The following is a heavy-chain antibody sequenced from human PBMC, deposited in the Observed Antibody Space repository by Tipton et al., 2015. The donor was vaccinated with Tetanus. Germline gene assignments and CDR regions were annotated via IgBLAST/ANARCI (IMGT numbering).Heavy chain of an antibody. V-gene: IGHV4-34*01. CDR1: GGSFSGYY. CDR3: ARGCLIAVAGDRLGLDY. Sequence: GLVKPSETLSLTCAVYGGSFSGYYWSWIRQPPGKGLEWIGEINHSGSTNYNPSLKSRVTISVDTSKNQFSLKLSSVTAADTAVYYCARGCLIAVAGDRLGLDYWGQGTLVTVSS. D-gene: IGHD6-19*01. CDR2: INHSGST. J-gene: IGHJ4*02.